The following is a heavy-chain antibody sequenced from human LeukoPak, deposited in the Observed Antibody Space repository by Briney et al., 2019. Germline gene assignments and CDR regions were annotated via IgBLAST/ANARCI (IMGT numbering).Heavy chain of an antibody. D-gene: IGHD6-19*01. Sequence: GSLRLSCAASGFTFSSYWMSWVRQAPGKGLEWVANIKQDGSEKYYVDSVKGRFIISRDNAKNSLYLQMNSLRAEDTAVYYCARVASSGRILYYYYYYGMDVWGQGTTVTVSS. CDR2: IKQDGSEK. V-gene: IGHV3-7*01. CDR1: GFTFSSYW. J-gene: IGHJ6*02. CDR3: ARVASSGRILYYYYYYGMDV.